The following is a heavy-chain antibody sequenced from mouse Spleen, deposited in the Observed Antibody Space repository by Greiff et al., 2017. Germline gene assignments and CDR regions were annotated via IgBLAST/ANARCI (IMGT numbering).Heavy chain of an antibody. D-gene: IGHD2-4*01. J-gene: IGHJ4*01. CDR1: GYAFSSSW. CDR2: IYPGDGDT. Sequence: QVQLQQSGPELVKPGASVKISCKASGYAFSSSWMNWVKQRPGKGLEWIGRIYPGDGDTNYNGKFKGKATLTADKSSSTAYMQLSSLTSEDSAVYFCARSSSTMITTDYAMDYWGQGTSVTVSS. CDR3: ARSSSTMITTDYAMDY. V-gene: IGHV1-82*01.